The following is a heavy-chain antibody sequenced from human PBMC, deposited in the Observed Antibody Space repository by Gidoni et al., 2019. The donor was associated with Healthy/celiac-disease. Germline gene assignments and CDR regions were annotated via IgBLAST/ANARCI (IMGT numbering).Heavy chain of an antibody. CDR2: INEDGSEK. CDR1: GFTFSDYW. J-gene: IGHJ4*02. D-gene: IGHD1-26*01. V-gene: IGHV3-7*01. CDR3: ARWKSGGYSRRADY. Sequence: EVQLVESGGGLVQPGGSLRLSCKASGFTFSDYWMSWVRQAPGKGLEWVANINEDGSEKYFVDSVKGRFTVSRDNAKNSLYLQMGSLRVEDRGVYFCARWKSGGYSRRADYWGQGTQVTVSS.